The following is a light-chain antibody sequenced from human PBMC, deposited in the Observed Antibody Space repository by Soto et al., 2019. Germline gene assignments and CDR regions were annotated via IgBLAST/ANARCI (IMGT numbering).Light chain of an antibody. V-gene: IGKV3-20*01. CDR2: GAS. Sequence: EIVLTQSPGTLSLSPGERATLSCRASQSVSSTYLAWYQQKPGQAPRLLIYGASSRATGIPDRFSGSGSGTDFTLTISRLEPEDFAMYYCQHYGSSQWTFDQGTKVEIK. CDR1: QSVSSTY. CDR3: QHYGSSQWT. J-gene: IGKJ1*01.